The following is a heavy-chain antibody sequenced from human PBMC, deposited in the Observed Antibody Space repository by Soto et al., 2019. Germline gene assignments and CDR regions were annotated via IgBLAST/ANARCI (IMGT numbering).Heavy chain of an antibody. CDR1: GYSFAGYW. D-gene: IGHD3-22*01. CDR2: IDPSDSQT. CDR3: ARQIYDSDTGPNFQYYFDS. V-gene: IGHV5-10-1*01. J-gene: IGHJ4*02. Sequence: GESLKISCKGSGYSFAGYWITWVRQTPGKGLEWMGRIDPSDSQTYYSPSFRGQVTISVTKSITTVFLQWSSLRASDTAMYYCARQIYDSDTGPNFQYYFDSWGQGTPVTVSS.